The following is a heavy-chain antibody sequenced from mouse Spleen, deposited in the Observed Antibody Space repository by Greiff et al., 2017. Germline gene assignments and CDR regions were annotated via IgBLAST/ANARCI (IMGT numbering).Heavy chain of an antibody. D-gene: IGHD1-1*01. J-gene: IGHJ3*01. CDR1: GYTFTSYW. V-gene: IGHV1-69*01. CDR2: IDPSDSYT. CDR3: ARGITTVEAY. Sequence: QVQLKQPGAELVMPGASVKLSCKASGYTFTSYWMHWVKQRPGQGLEWIGEIDPSDSYTNYNQKFKGKATLTVDKSSSTAYMQLSSLTSEDSAVYYCARGITTVEAYWGQGTLVTVSA.